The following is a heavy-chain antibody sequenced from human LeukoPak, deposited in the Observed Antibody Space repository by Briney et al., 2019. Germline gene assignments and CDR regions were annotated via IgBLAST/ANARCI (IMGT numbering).Heavy chain of an antibody. CDR3: AKSAITMIVVVTPLDY. Sequence: GGSLRLSCAASGFTFSSYAMSWVRQAPGKGLEWVSAISGSGGSTYYADSVKGRFTISRDDSKNTLYLQMNSLRAEDTAVYYCAKSAITMIVVVTPLDYWGQGTLVTVSS. CDR2: ISGSGGST. CDR1: GFTFSSYA. D-gene: IGHD3-22*01. J-gene: IGHJ4*02. V-gene: IGHV3-23*01.